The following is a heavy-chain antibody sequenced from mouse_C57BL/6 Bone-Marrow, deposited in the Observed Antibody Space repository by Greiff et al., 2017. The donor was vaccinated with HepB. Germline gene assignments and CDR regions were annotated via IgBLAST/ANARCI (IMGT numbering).Heavy chain of an antibody. CDR1: GYAFSSYW. CDR2: IYPGDGDT. D-gene: IGHD2-3*01. Sequence: QVQLQQSGAELVKPGASVKISCKASGYAFSSYWMNWVKQRSGKGLEWIGQIYPGDGDTNYNGKFKGKATLTADKSSSTAYMQLSSLTSEDSAVYFCARVYDGYYGPLDYWGQGTTLTVSS. CDR3: ARVYDGYYGPLDY. V-gene: IGHV1-80*01. J-gene: IGHJ2*01.